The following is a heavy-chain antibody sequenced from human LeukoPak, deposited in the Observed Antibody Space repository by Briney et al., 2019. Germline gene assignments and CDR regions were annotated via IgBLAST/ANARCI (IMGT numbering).Heavy chain of an antibody. Sequence: GSLRLSCAASGFTFSNYAMSWVRQAPGKGLEWVSGISGSDGRTYYADSVKGRFTISRDNSKNTLYLQMNSLRAEDTAVYYCANRDYYNSRGYYWYYFYYRGQGTLVTVSS. CDR3: ANRDYYNSRGYYWYYFYY. J-gene: IGHJ4*02. CDR1: GFTFSNYA. V-gene: IGHV3-23*01. D-gene: IGHD3-22*01. CDR2: ISGSDGRT.